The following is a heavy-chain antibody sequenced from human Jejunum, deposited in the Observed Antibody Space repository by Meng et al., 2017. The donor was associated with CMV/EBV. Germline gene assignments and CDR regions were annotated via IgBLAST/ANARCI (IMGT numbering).Heavy chain of an antibody. V-gene: IGHV3-66*01. Sequence: EVQLVESGGGVVESGGSLRLSCAASGFTVSTNYMSWVRQAPGKGLEWVSVIYTYGSTYYADSVKGRFTISRDNSRNMLSLQMNSLRAEDTAVYFCARDLYNDYALDYWGQGTLVTVSS. CDR1: GFTVSTNY. CDR3: ARDLYNDYALDY. J-gene: IGHJ4*02. D-gene: IGHD4-17*01. CDR2: IYTYGST.